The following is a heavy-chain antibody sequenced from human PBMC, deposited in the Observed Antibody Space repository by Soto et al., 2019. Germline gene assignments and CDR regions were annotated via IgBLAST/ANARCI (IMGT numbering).Heavy chain of an antibody. CDR1: SGSFSGYY. J-gene: IGHJ4*02. D-gene: IGHD3-3*01. CDR3: ARGRLFLTPSGLAITYFDY. Sequence: QVQLQQWGAGLLKPSETLSLTCAVYSGSFSGYYYSWIRQPPGKGLEWIGEITHGGSTTYSPSLKIRVTMSLDTSKNQFSRKMTSVTAADTAVYYCARGRLFLTPSGLAITYFDYWGQGSLVSVSS. CDR2: ITHGGST. V-gene: IGHV4-34*01.